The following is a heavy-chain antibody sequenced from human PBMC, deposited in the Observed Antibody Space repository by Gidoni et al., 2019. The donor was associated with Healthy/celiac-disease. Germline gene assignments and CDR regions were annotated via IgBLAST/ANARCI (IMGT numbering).Heavy chain of an antibody. V-gene: IGHV3-23*01. Sequence: EVQLLESGGGLVQPGGSLRLSCAASGFTFRSYAMSWVRQAPGKGLEWVSAISGSGGSTYYADSVKGRFTISRDNSKNTLYLQMNSLRAEDTAVYYCAKEKGEYYDFWSGYSNDAFDIWGQGTMVTVSS. J-gene: IGHJ3*02. CDR2: ISGSGGST. D-gene: IGHD3-3*01. CDR3: AKEKGEYYDFWSGYSNDAFDI. CDR1: GFTFRSYA.